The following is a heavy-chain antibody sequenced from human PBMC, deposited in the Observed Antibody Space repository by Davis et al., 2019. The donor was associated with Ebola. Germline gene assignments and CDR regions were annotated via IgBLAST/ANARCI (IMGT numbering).Heavy chain of an antibody. CDR3: ARRGYCSGYMCPDKSWFDP. CDR2: IYPGDSDT. D-gene: IGHD2-15*01. V-gene: IGHV5-51*01. CDR1: GYSFTTYW. J-gene: IGHJ5*02. Sequence: GESLKISCKGSGYSFTTYWIGRVRQMPGKGLELMGIIYPGDSDTSYSPSFQGQVTISADKSISTAYLQWSSLKASDTAMYYCARRGYCSGYMCPDKSWFDPWGQGTLVTVSS.